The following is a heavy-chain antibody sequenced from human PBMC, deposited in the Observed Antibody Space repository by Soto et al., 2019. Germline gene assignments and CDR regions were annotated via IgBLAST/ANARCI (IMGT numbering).Heavy chain of an antibody. D-gene: IGHD3-3*02. J-gene: IGHJ4*02. Sequence: GGSLRLSCAASGFTFSNYGMHWFRQAPGKGLERVAVIYYDGSGKYYADSVKGRFTISRDNSKNTLYLQMNTLRAEDTAVYYCARDIRSTYFDYWGQGTLVTVSS. V-gene: IGHV3-33*01. CDR1: GFTFSNYG. CDR3: ARDIRSTYFDY. CDR2: IYYDGSGK.